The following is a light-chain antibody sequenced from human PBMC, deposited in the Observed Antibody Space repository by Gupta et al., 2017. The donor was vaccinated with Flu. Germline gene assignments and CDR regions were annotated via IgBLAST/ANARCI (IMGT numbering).Light chain of an antibody. CDR3: QQETSQHPMFT. J-gene: IGKJ2*01. CDR2: GAS. V-gene: IGKV3-20*01. CDR1: QSVSSRY. Sequence: LSLSTGESDTLSCRASQSVSSRYLAWYEKRARQAPSRLIYGASNRSKGISDSFSGSGVGTDYDLTIIRREPEDFAVYYCQQETSQHPMFTFGQGTKLDIK.